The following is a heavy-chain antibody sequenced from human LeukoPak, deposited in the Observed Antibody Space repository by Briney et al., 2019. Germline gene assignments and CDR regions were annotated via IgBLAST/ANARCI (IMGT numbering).Heavy chain of an antibody. V-gene: IGHV3-48*02. CDR2: ISGSSTTI. D-gene: IGHD3-10*01. CDR3: ARDLAGSGMIIDY. Sequence: GGSVRLSCTASGFTFSGYSMNWVRQAPGKGLEWVSYISGSSTTIYYADSVKGRFTISRDNAKNSLYLQMSSLRDEDTAVYYCARDLAGSGMIIDYWGQGTLVTVSS. J-gene: IGHJ4*02. CDR1: GFTFSGYS.